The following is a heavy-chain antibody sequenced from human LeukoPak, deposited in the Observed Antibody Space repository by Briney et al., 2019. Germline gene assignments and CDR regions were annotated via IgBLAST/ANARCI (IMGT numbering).Heavy chain of an antibody. CDR2: ISSSSSYI. D-gene: IGHD3-22*01. CDR1: GFTFSSYS. CDR3: ARDQITMIVADAFDI. V-gene: IGHV3-21*01. J-gene: IGHJ3*02. Sequence: SGGSLRLSCAASGFTFSSYSMNWVRQAPGKGLEWVSSISSSSSYIYYADSVKGRFTISRDNAKNSLYLQMNSLRAEDTAVYYCARDQITMIVADAFDIWGQGTMVTVSS.